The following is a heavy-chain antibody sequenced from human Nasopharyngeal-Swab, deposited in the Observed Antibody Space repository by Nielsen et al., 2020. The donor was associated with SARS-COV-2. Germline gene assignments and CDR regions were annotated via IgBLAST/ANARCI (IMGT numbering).Heavy chain of an antibody. CDR1: GFSFSVSS. V-gene: IGHV3-73*01. Sequence: GSLKISCAASGFSFSVSSLNWVRQASGKGLEWVGRIRSKVNSYATTYGVSVKGRFTISRDDSKNTAYLQMNSLKTEDTAVYYCARVNPISGSYYDAIDIWGQGTMVTVSS. CDR2: IRSKVNSYAT. CDR3: ARVNPISGSYYDAIDI. D-gene: IGHD1-26*01. J-gene: IGHJ3*02.